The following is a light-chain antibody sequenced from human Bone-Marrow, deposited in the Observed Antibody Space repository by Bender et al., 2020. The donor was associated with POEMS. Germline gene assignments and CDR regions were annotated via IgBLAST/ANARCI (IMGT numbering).Light chain of an antibody. CDR3: ATWDDRLSGRV. V-gene: IGLV1-47*02. CDR1: SSNIGNSY. J-gene: IGLJ3*02. Sequence: QSVLTQSPSASGTPGQRVTISCSGSSSNIGNSYVYWYQQLPGTAPKLLIYNNDQRPSGVPDRFSGSKSGTSASLAISGLRSDDEADYYCATWDDRLSGRVFGGGTKLTVL. CDR2: NND.